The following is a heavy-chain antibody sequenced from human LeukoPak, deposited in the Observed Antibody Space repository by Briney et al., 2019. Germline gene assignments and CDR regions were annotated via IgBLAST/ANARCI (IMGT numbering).Heavy chain of an antibody. CDR1: GGTFSSYA. CDR3: ARLTYYYGSGSYFYFDY. V-gene: IGHV1-69*13. CDR2: IIPIFGTA. D-gene: IGHD3-10*01. Sequence: ASVKVSCKASGGTFSSYAISWVRQAPGQGLEWMGGIIPIFGTANYAQKFQGRVTITADESTSTAYMELSGLRSEDTAVYYCARLTYYYGSGSYFYFDYWGQGTLVTVSS. J-gene: IGHJ4*02.